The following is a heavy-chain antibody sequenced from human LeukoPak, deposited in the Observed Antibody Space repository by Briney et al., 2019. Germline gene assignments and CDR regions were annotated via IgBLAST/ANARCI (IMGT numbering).Heavy chain of an antibody. CDR2: IYYSGST. D-gene: IGHD3-3*01. V-gene: IGHV4-59*01. J-gene: IGHJ4*02. CDR3: ARLGEWLSETDY. CDR1: GGSISSYY. Sequence: SETLSLTCTVSGGSISSYYWSWIRQPPGKGLEWIGYIYYSGSTNYNPSLKSRVTISVDTSKNQFSLKLSSVTAADTAVYYCARLGEWLSETDYWGQGTLVTVSS.